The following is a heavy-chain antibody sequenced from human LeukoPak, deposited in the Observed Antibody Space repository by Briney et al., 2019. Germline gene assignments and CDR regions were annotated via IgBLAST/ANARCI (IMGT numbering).Heavy chain of an antibody. Sequence: GGSLRLSCAASGFTFSSYAMSWVRQAPGKGLEWVANIKQDGSEKYYVDSVKGRFNISRDNAKNSLYLQMNSLRAEDTAVYYCARALSSWGQGTLVTVSS. CDR2: IKQDGSEK. V-gene: IGHV3-7*03. CDR3: ARALSS. J-gene: IGHJ4*02. CDR1: GFTFSSYA. D-gene: IGHD2-2*01.